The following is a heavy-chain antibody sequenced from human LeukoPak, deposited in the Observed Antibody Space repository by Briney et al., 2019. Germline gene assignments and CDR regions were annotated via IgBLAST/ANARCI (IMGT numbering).Heavy chain of an antibody. Sequence: PGGSLRLSCAASGFTFSSYAMNWVRQPPGKGLELVSGMSGSGGSTYYADSVKGRFTISRDNSKNTLYLQMNSLRAEDTAVYYCANDPYCGGDCYYDYWGQGTVVTVSS. D-gene: IGHD2-21*02. CDR1: GFTFSSYA. J-gene: IGHJ4*02. CDR2: MSGSGGST. CDR3: ANDPYCGGDCYYDY. V-gene: IGHV3-23*01.